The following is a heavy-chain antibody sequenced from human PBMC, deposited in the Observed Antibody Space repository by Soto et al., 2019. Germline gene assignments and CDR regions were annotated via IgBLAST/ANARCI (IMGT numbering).Heavy chain of an antibody. CDR2: IYYSGST. Sequence: PSETLSLTCTVSGGSISSYYWSWIRQPPGKGLEWIGYIYYSGSTNYNPSLKSRVTISVDTSKNQFSLKLSTVTAADTAVYYCARRIVGATSGGYFDYWGQGTLVTVSS. J-gene: IGHJ4*02. V-gene: IGHV4-59*01. CDR1: GGSISSYY. D-gene: IGHD1-26*01. CDR3: ARRIVGATSGGYFDY.